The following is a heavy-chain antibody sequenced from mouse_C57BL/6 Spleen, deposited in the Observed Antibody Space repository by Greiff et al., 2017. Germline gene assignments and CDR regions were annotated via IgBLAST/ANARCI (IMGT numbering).Heavy chain of an antibody. CDR2: INPNYGTT. CDR1: GYSFTDYN. CDR3: AREDYGSSYWYFDV. J-gene: IGHJ1*03. V-gene: IGHV1-39*01. Sequence: QLVESGPELVKPGASVKISCKASGYSFTDYNMNWVKQSNGKSLEWIGVINPNYGTTSYNQKFKGKATLTVDQSSSTAYMQLNSLTSEDSAVYYCAREDYGSSYWYFDVWGTGTTVTVSS. D-gene: IGHD1-1*01.